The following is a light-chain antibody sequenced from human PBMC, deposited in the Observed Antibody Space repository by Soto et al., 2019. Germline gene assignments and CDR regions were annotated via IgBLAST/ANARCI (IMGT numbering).Light chain of an antibody. V-gene: IGLV2-11*01. CDR1: SSDVGGYNY. CDR3: CSYAGSYTYVV. Sequence: QSVLTQPRSVSGSPGQSVTISCTGTSSDVGGYNYVSWYQQHPGKAPKLMIYDVSKRPSGVPDRFSGSKPGNTASLTISGLQAEDEADYYCCSYAGSYTYVVFGGGTKLTVL. J-gene: IGLJ2*01. CDR2: DVS.